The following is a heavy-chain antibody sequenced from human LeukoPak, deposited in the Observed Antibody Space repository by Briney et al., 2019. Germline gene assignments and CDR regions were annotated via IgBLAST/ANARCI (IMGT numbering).Heavy chain of an antibody. D-gene: IGHD1-26*01. CDR3: ARDMWELPSDYYYDY. Sequence: ASVKVSCTASGYTFTGHDLNWLRQAPGQGLEWMGRINPNSGDTKYADKFQGRVIMTRDTSTSTAYMELNGLTSDDTASYYCARDMWELPSDYYYDYWGQGSLVTVSS. CDR1: GYTFTGHD. CDR2: INPNSGDT. J-gene: IGHJ4*02. V-gene: IGHV1-2*06.